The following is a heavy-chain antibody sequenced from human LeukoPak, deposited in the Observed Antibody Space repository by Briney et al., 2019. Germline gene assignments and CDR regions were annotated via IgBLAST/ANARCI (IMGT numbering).Heavy chain of an antibody. J-gene: IGHJ5*02. CDR2: IIPIFGTA. CDR1: GGTFSSYA. Sequence: SVKVSCKASGGTFSSYAISWVRQAPGQGLEWMGGIIPIFGTANYAQKFQGRVTITTDESTSTAYMELSSLRSEDTAVYYCARVRNYYDSSGGWFDPWGQGTLVTVSS. V-gene: IGHV1-69*05. D-gene: IGHD3-22*01. CDR3: ARVRNYYDSSGGWFDP.